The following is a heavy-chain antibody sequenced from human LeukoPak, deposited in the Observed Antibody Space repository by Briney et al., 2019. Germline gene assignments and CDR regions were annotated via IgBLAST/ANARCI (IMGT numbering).Heavy chain of an antibody. J-gene: IGHJ3*01. CDR2: IKPNSGGT. CDR3: ARVFWGRELDAFDF. D-gene: IGHD3-16*01. Sequence: ASVKVSCKASGYTFTDYYIHCVRQAPVQGLEWMGWIKPNSGGTSYVQMFQGRVTMTRDTSINTVYMELIRLKSDDTGVYFRARVFWGRELDAFDFWGQGTMLTVSS. V-gene: IGHV1-2*02. CDR1: GYTFTDYY.